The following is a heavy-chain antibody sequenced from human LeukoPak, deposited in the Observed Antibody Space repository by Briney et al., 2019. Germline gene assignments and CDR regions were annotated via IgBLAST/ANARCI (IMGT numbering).Heavy chain of an antibody. CDR1: GFTFSIYS. Sequence: PGGSLRLSCAASGFTFSIYSMNSVRQAPGKGLEWVSYISSSSSTIHYADSVKGRFTIPRDNAKNSLYLQINSLRDEDTAVYYCARLAAAGTGEDYWGQGTLVTVSS. D-gene: IGHD6-13*01. CDR3: ARLAAAGTGEDY. J-gene: IGHJ4*02. CDR2: ISSSSSTI. V-gene: IGHV3-48*02.